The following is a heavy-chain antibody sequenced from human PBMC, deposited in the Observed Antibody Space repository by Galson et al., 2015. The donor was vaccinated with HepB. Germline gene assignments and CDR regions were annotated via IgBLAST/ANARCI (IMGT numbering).Heavy chain of an antibody. CDR1: GFTFSSYA. Sequence: SLRLSCAGSGFTFSSYAMHWVRQAPGKGLQWVAVISYDGNNKYYADSVKSRFTISRDNSKNTLSLQMNGLRAEDTALYYCARPRSHEYRSSFGYYGMDVWGQGTTVTVSS. CDR3: ARPRSHEYRSSFGYYGMDV. CDR2: ISYDGNNK. D-gene: IGHD3-16*01. V-gene: IGHV3-30-3*01. J-gene: IGHJ6*02.